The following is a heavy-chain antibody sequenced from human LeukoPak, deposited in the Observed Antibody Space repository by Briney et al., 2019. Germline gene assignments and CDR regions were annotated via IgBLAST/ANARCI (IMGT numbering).Heavy chain of an antibody. D-gene: IGHD6-13*01. CDR3: ARAGSSWYGIFDY. J-gene: IGHJ4*02. V-gene: IGHV4-59*11. Sequence: SETLSLTCTVPGGSISSPYWNWIRPPPGKGLERIGDIYYSGSTNYNPSLKSRVTISVDTSKNQFSLQLSSVTAADTAVYYCARAGSSWYGIFDYWGQGTLVTVSS. CDR1: GGSISSPY. CDR2: IYYSGST.